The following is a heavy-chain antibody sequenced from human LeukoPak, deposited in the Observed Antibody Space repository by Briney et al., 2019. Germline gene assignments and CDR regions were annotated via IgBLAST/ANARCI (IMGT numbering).Heavy chain of an antibody. D-gene: IGHD1-26*01. CDR2: ISGTGNSK. CDR3: ARDYSGSEYFFDY. CDR1: GFTFSDYY. Sequence: AGGSLRLSCAASGFTFSDYYMSWLRQAPGKGLVWVSYISGTGNSKYYADSVKGRFTISRDNAKNSLYLQMSSLRAEDTAMYYCARDYSGSEYFFDYWGQGSLVTVSS. V-gene: IGHV3-11*01. J-gene: IGHJ4*02.